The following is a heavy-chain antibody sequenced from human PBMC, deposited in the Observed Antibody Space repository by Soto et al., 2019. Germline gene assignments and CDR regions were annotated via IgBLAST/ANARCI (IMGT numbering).Heavy chain of an antibody. CDR2: IFSNDEK. CDR1: GFSLSNARMG. D-gene: IGHD2-15*01. CDR3: ARTDIVGLDHV. J-gene: IGHJ6*02. V-gene: IGHV2-26*01. Sequence: QVTLKESGPVLVKPTETLTLTCTVSGFSLSNARMGVSWIRQPPGKALEWLAHIFSNDEKSYSTSLKSRLTISKDTSKSQVVLTMTNMDPVDTATYYCARTDIVGLDHVWGQGTTVNVSS.